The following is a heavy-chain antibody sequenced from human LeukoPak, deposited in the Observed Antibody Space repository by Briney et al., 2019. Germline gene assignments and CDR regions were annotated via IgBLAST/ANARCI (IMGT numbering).Heavy chain of an antibody. Sequence: GGSLRLSCTASGFTFGDYAMSWVRQAPGKGLEWVGFIRSKAYGGTTEYAASVKGRFTISRDDSKSIAYLQMNSLKTEDTAVYYCTRYSSSYLRVAFDIWGQGTMVTVSS. D-gene: IGHD6-6*01. CDR1: GFTFGDYA. CDR3: TRYSSSYLRVAFDI. J-gene: IGHJ3*02. V-gene: IGHV3-49*04. CDR2: IRSKAYGGTT.